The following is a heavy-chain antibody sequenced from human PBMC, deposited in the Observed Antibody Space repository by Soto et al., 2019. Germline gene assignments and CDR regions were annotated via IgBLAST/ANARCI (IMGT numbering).Heavy chain of an antibody. CDR2: ISYDGSNK. J-gene: IGHJ4*02. D-gene: IGHD3-3*01. CDR1: GFTFSSYG. V-gene: IGHV3-30*03. CDR3: ARHVLRFLEWLPPLHMDLDY. Sequence: QVQLVESGGGVVQPGRSLRLSCAASGFTFSSYGMHWVRQAPGKGLEWVAVISYDGSNKYYADSAKGRFTISRDNSKNTLYLQMNSLRAEDTAVYYCARHVLRFLEWLPPLHMDLDYWGQGTLVTVSS.